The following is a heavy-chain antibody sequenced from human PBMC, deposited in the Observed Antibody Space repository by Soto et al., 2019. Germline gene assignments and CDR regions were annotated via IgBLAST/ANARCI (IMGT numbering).Heavy chain of an antibody. CDR1: GGTFSSYA. V-gene: IGHV1-69*13. D-gene: IGHD6-13*01. Sequence: ASVKVSCKASGGTFSSYAISWVRQAPGQGLEWMGGIIPIFGTANYAQKFQGRVTITADESTSTAYMELSSLRSEDTAVYYCARDVPSNWYSRYFDYWGQGTLVTVSS. CDR3: ARDVPSNWYSRYFDY. CDR2: IIPIFGTA. J-gene: IGHJ4*02.